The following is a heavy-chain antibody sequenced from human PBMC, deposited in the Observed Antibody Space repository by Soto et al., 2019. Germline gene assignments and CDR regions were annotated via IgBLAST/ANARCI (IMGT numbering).Heavy chain of an antibody. J-gene: IGHJ4*02. D-gene: IGHD3-10*01. CDR1: GFTVSSNY. Sequence: GGSLRLSCAASGFTVSSNYMSWVRQAPGKGLEWVSVIYSGGSTYYADSVKGRFTISRDNSKNTLYLQMNSLRAEDTAVYYCARDSITMVRGATNYWGQGTLVTVSS. CDR3: ARDSITMVRGATNY. V-gene: IGHV3-66*01. CDR2: IYSGGST.